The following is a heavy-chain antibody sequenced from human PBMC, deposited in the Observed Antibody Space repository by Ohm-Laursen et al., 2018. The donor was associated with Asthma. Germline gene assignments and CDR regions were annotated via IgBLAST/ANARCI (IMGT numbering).Heavy chain of an antibody. CDR3: ASGLAGDYGDYVPDF. V-gene: IGHV1-46*01. CDR2: INPSGGST. D-gene: IGHD4-17*01. J-gene: IGHJ4*02. CDR1: GYTFTSYY. Sequence: ASVKVSCKASGYTFTSYYMHWVRQAPGQGLEWMGIINPSGGSTSYAQKFQGRVTMTRDTSTSTVYMELSSLRSEDTAVYYCASGLAGDYGDYVPDFWGQGSLVTVSA.